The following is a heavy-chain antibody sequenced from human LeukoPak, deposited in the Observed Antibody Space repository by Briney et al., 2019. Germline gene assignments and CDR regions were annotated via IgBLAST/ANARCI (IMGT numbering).Heavy chain of an antibody. CDR3: ARAPRAVDTATYYFDY. CDR2: ISSSSSYT. CDR1: GFTFSDYY. V-gene: IGHV3-11*06. Sequence: KAGGSLRLSCAASGFTFSDYYMSWIRQAPGKGLEWVSYISSSSSYTNYADSVKGRFTISRDNAKNSLYLQMNSLRAEDTAVYYCARAPRAVDTATYYFDYWGQGTLVTVSS. J-gene: IGHJ4*02. D-gene: IGHD5-18*01.